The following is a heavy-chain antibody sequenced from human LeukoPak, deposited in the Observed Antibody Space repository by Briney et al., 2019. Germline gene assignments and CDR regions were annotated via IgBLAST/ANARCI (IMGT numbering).Heavy chain of an antibody. CDR2: INPSGGST. CDR1: GYTFTSYY. CDR3: ARDNSLGDNAWWFDP. Sequence: ASVKVSCKASGYTFTSYYMHWVRQAPGQGLEWMGIINPSGGSTSYAQKFQGRVTMTRDTSTSTVYMELSSLRSDDTAIYYCARDNSLGDNAWWFDPWGQGTLVTVSS. D-gene: IGHD1-26*01. V-gene: IGHV1-46*01. J-gene: IGHJ5*02.